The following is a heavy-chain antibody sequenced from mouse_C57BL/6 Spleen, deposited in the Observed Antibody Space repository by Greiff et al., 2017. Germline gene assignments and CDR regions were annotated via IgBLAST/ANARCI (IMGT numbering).Heavy chain of an antibody. CDR3: ARKGIYYGNYYYAMDY. CDR2: INPCNGGT. D-gene: IGHD2-1*01. CDR1: GYTFTSYW. J-gene: IGHJ4*01. V-gene: IGHV1-53*01. Sequence: QVQLQQSGTELVKPGASVKLSCKASGYTFTSYWMHWVKQRPGQGLEWIGNINPCNGGTNYNEKFKSKATLTVDKSSSTAYMQLSSLTSEDSAVYYCARKGIYYGNYYYAMDYWGQGTSVTVSS.